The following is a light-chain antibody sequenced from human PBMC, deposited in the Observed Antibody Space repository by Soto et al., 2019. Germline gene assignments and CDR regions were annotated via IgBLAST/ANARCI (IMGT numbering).Light chain of an antibody. J-gene: IGKJ5*01. V-gene: IGKV3-20*01. Sequence: EIVLPQSPGTLSLSPGERATLSCRASQSVSSSYLAWYQQKPGQPPRLLIYGASSRATGIPDRFSGSGSGTDFTLTISRLEPEDFAVFYCQHYDSLPITCGQGTRL. CDR1: QSVSSSY. CDR3: QHYDSLPIT. CDR2: GAS.